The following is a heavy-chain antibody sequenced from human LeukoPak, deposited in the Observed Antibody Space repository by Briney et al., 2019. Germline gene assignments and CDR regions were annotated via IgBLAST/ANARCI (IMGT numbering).Heavy chain of an antibody. Sequence: GASVEVSCKASGYTFTGPYMHWVRQAPGQGLEWMGWINPNSGDTFYAQKFQGRVTMTRDTSISTAYMELSRLRSDDTAVYYCARALYYYDSSGQDYWGQGTLVTVSS. CDR3: ARALYYYDSSGQDY. CDR1: GYTFTGPY. CDR2: INPNSGDT. J-gene: IGHJ4*02. V-gene: IGHV1-2*02. D-gene: IGHD3-22*01.